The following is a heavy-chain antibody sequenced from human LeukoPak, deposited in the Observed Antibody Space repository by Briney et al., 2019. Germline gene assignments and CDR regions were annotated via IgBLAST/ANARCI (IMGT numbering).Heavy chain of an antibody. CDR1: GFTFSSYS. V-gene: IGHV3-21*01. Sequence: PGRSLRLSCAASGFTFSSYSMNWVRQAPGKGLEWVSSISSSSSYIYYADSVKGRFTISRDNAKNSLYLQMNSLRAEDAAVYYCARVGSGLTPLDYWGQGTLVTVSS. CDR3: ARVGSGLTPLDY. J-gene: IGHJ4*02. CDR2: ISSSSSYI. D-gene: IGHD6-19*01.